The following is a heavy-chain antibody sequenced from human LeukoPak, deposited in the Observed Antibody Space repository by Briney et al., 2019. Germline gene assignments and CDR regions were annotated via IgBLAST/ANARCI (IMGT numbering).Heavy chain of an antibody. CDR1: GGSISSSSYY. CDR3: ARQHRGVLRFLEWYPKGVDV. D-gene: IGHD3-3*01. CDR2: IYYSGST. Sequence: PSETLSLTCTVSGGSISSSSYYWGWIRQPPGKGLEWIGSIYYSGSTYYNPSLKSRVTISVDTSKNQFSLKLSSVTAADTAVYYCARQHRGVLRFLEWYPKGVDVWGQGTTVTVSS. V-gene: IGHV4-39*01. J-gene: IGHJ6*02.